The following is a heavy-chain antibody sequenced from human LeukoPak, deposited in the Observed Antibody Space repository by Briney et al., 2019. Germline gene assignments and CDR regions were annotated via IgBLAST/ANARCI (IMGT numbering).Heavy chain of an antibody. J-gene: IGHJ4*02. CDR3: ARDSGIAVAGNFDY. V-gene: IGHV3-21*01. CDR1: GFTFSSYS. CDR2: ISSSSSYI. Sequence: PGGSLRLSCAASGFTFSSYSMNWVRQAPGKGLEWVSSISSSSSYIYHADSVKGRFTISRDNAKNSLYLQMNSLRAEDTAVYYCARDSGIAVAGNFDYWGQGTLVTVSS. D-gene: IGHD6-19*01.